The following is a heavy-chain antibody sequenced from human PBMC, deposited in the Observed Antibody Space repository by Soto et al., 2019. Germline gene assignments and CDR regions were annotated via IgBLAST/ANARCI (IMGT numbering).Heavy chain of an antibody. Sequence: SQTLSLTCAISGDSVSSNSAAWNWIRQSPSRGLEWLGRTYYRSKWYNDYAVSVKSRITINPDTSKNQFPLQLNSVTPEDTAVYYCAHNSLIPVGTSSSSCPAFGYWGQGTLVTVSS. J-gene: IGHJ4*02. D-gene: IGHD6-13*01. CDR2: TYYRSKWYN. V-gene: IGHV6-1*01. CDR1: GDSVSSNSAA. CDR3: AHNSLIPVGTSSSSCPAFGY.